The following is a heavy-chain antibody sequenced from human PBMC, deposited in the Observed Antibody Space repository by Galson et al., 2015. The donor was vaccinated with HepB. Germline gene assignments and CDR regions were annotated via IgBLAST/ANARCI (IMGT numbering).Heavy chain of an antibody. CDR2: ISYDGSNK. J-gene: IGHJ6*02. Sequence: SLRLSCAASGFTFSSYGMHWVRQAPGKGLEWVAVISYDGSNKYYADSVKGRFTISRDNSKNTLYLQMNSLRAEDTAVYYCAKDGGQLEPRAYYYYYGMDVWGQGTTVTVSS. CDR3: AKDGGQLEPRAYYYYYGMDV. V-gene: IGHV3-30*18. D-gene: IGHD1-1*01. CDR1: GFTFSSYG.